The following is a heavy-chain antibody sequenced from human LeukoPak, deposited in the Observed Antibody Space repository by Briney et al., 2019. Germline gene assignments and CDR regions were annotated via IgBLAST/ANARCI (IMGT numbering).Heavy chain of an antibody. CDR1: GFTFSSYA. Sequence: GGSLRLSCAASGFTFSSYAMSWVRQAPGKGLEWVSAISGSGGSTYYADSVKGRFTISRDNSKSTLYLQMNSLRAEDTAVYYCAKDSLYYDSSGYYEAEDCWGQGTLVTVSS. J-gene: IGHJ4*02. CDR2: ISGSGGST. CDR3: AKDSLYYDSSGYYEAEDC. V-gene: IGHV3-23*01. D-gene: IGHD3-22*01.